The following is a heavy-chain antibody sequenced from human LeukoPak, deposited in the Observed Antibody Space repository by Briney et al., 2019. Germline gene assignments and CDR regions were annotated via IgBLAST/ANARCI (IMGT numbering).Heavy chain of an antibody. CDR2: IXYXXXXX. V-gene: IGHV3-30*18. CDR1: GXXXXXXA. Sequence: PGGSLRLSCAAXGXXXXXXAXXXXXXAXGXXLXXVXXIXYXXXXXYYAXPLNGRFTISRDNSKNALYLQVNSLRAEDTAVYYCAKARPAIAARVGSYYYGMDVWGQGTTVTVSS. CDR3: AKARPAIAARVGSYYYGMDV. D-gene: IGHD6-6*01. J-gene: IGHJ6*02.